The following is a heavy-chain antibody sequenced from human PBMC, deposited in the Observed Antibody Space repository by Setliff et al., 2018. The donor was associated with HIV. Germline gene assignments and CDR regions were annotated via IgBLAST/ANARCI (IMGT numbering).Heavy chain of an antibody. V-gene: IGHV3-11*01. J-gene: IGHJ4*02. D-gene: IGHD6-13*01. Sequence: GESLKISCTASGFDFSDYYISWIRQAPGRGLEWISYINPSGTLKRYADSVKGRFTISRDNARNSLYLQMNNLRADDTAVYYCARDPSTSWYTYSYWGPGTLVTVSS. CDR3: ARDPSTSWYTYSY. CDR1: GFDFSDYY. CDR2: INPSGTLK.